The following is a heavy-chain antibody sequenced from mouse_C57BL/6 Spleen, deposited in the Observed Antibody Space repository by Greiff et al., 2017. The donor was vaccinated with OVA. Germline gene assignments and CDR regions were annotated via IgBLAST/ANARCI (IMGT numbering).Heavy chain of an antibody. V-gene: IGHV1-50*01. D-gene: IGHD1-1*01. CDR3: ARWEKDYYGSSWDFDV. CDR1: GYTFTSYW. Sequence: QVQLQQPGAELVKPGASVKLSCKASGYTFTSYWMQWVKQRPGQGLEWIGEIDPSDSYTNYNQKFKGKATLTVDTSSSTAYMQLSSLTSEDSAVYYCARWEKDYYGSSWDFDVWGTGTTVTVSS. CDR2: IDPSDSYT. J-gene: IGHJ1*03.